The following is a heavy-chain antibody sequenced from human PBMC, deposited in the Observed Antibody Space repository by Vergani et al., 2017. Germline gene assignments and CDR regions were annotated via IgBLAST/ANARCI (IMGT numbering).Heavy chain of an antibody. D-gene: IGHD3-10*01. CDR3: ASTGRYYGSGSPARVADV. Sequence: QVQLQQWGAGLLKPSETLSLTCAVYGRSFSGYYWSWIRQPPGKGLEWIGEINHSGSTNYNPSLKSRVTISVDTSKNQFSLKLSSVTAADTAVYYCASTGRYYGSGSPARVADVWGQGTTVTVSS. CDR2: INHSGST. J-gene: IGHJ6*02. V-gene: IGHV4-34*01. CDR1: GRSFSGYY.